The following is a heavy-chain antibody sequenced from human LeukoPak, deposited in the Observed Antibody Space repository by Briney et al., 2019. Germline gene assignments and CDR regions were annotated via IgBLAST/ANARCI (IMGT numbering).Heavy chain of an antibody. CDR3: ARGGSYYYDSSGYYTVDY. CDR2: ISYDGSNK. J-gene: IGHJ4*02. CDR1: GFTFSSYA. D-gene: IGHD3-22*01. V-gene: IGHV3-30-3*01. Sequence: GGSLRLSCAASGFTFSSYAMHWVRQAPGKGLEWVAVISYDGSNKYYADSVKGRFTISRDNSKNTLYPQMNSLRAEDTAVYYCARGGSYYYDSSGYYTVDYWGQGTLVTVSS.